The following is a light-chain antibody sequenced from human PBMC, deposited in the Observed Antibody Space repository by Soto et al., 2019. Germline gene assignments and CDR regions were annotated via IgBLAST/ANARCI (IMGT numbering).Light chain of an antibody. CDR1: SRDIGGYDF. V-gene: IGLV2-8*01. CDR3: SSYGGSNNLL. J-gene: IGLJ2*01. Sequence: QSALTQPPSASGSPGQSVTISCTGTSRDIGGYDFVSWYQQHPGKAPKLLIYDVIKRPSGVPDRCSGSKSGNTASLTVSGIKTDDEAEYYCSSYGGSNNLLFGGGTKVTVL. CDR2: DVI.